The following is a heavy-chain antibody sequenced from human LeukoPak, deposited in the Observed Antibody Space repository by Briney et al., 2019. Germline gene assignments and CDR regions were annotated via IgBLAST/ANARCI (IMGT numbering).Heavy chain of an antibody. D-gene: IGHD3-22*01. V-gene: IGHV3-9*01. CDR1: GFIFDDYA. Sequence: PGGSLRLSCAASGFIFDDYAIHWVRQAPGKGLEWVSGISLNSDFIGYADSVKGRFTISRDSAKKSLYLQMHSLRVEDTALYYCVKVLSPQWFDAFDFWGQGTMVTVSS. CDR2: ISLNSDFI. CDR3: VKVLSPQWFDAFDF. J-gene: IGHJ3*01.